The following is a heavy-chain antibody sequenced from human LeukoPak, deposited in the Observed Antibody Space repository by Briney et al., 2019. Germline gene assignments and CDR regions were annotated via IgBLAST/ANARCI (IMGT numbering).Heavy chain of an antibody. CDR2: IYSGSSA. Sequence: GGSLRLSCAASGFTFSSYAMSWVRQAPGKGLEWVSVIYSGSSAYYADSVKGRFTISRDNSKNTLYLQMNSLRAEDTGVYYCARVVRFLEWLPRFGSYFDYWGQGTLVTVSS. CDR1: GFTFSSYA. V-gene: IGHV3-53*01. D-gene: IGHD3-3*01. CDR3: ARVVRFLEWLPRFGSYFDY. J-gene: IGHJ4*02.